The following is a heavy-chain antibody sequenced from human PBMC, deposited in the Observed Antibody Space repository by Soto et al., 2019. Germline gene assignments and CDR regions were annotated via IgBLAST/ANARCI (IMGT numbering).Heavy chain of an antibody. CDR2: IRNKTNNYAT. V-gene: IGHV3-73*02. J-gene: IGHJ4*02. CDR1: GFTFSGSA. D-gene: IGHD3-3*01. CDR3: ARGVYDFWSGHPKGLDY. Sequence: EVQLVESGGGLVQPGGSLKLSCAASGFTFSGSAMHWVRQASGKGLEWVGRIRNKTNNYATAYAVSVKGRFTISRDDSRNTAYLRMNSLTTEDTAVYYWARGVYDFWSGHPKGLDYWGQGNVVTVSS.